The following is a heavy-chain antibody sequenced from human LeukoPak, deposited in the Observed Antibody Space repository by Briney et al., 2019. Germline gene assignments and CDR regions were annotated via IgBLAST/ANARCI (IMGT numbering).Heavy chain of an antibody. CDR1: GYSFTSYC. CDR3: ASPASGCTSISCYLYY. V-gene: IGHV5-51*01. Sequence: GASLKISCKRSGYSFTSYCIVWVLQMPGKGLEWMGIIYPGDSDTRYSPSFQGQVTISADKSNSTASLQWSSLTASDTAMYYCASPASGCTSISCYLYYWGQGTLVTVSS. J-gene: IGHJ4*02. D-gene: IGHD2-2*01. CDR2: IYPGDSDT.